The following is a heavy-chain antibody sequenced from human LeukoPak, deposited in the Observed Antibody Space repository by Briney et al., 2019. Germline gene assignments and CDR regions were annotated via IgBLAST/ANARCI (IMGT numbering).Heavy chain of an antibody. CDR3: ARDPDFWSGYYNFDY. CDR2: IYHSGTT. V-gene: IGHV4-4*02. D-gene: IGHD3-3*01. Sequence: SETLSLTCAVSGGSISSNNWWNWVRQPPGKGLEWIGEIYHSGTTYYNPSLKSRVTISVDTSKNQFSLKLNSVTAADTAVYYCARDPDFWSGYYNFDYWGQGTLVTVSS. J-gene: IGHJ4*02. CDR1: GGSISSNNW.